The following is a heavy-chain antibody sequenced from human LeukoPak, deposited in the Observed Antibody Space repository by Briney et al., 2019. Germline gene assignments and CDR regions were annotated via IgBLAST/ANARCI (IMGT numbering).Heavy chain of an antibody. J-gene: IGHJ4*02. Sequence: SETLSLTCTVSGGSISSSSYYWGWIRQPPGKGLEWIGSIYYSGSTYYNPSLKSRVTISVDTSKNQFSLKLSSVTAADTAVYYCARSPNYDFWSGPFDYWGQGTLVTVSS. CDR1: GGSISSSSYY. CDR2: IYYSGST. D-gene: IGHD3-3*01. V-gene: IGHV4-39*07. CDR3: ARSPNYDFWSGPFDY.